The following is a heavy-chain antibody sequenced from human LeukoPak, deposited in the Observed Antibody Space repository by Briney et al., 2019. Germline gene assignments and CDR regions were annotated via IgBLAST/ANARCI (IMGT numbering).Heavy chain of an antibody. J-gene: IGHJ6*03. Sequence: PGGSLRLSCAASGFTFSNYAMTWVRQAPGKGLEWVSSISSTGSYIYYADSVKGRFTISRDNAKNSLSLQMNSLRAEDTAVYSCARSLSGYYVGNYYYYYMDVWGKGTTVSVSS. CDR2: ISSTGSYI. D-gene: IGHD3-3*01. CDR1: GFTFSNYA. V-gene: IGHV3-21*01. CDR3: ARSLSGYYVGNYYYYYMDV.